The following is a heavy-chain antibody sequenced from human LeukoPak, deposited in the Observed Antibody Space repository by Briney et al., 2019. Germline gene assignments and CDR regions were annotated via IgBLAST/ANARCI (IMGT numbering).Heavy chain of an antibody. J-gene: IGHJ6*02. Sequence: ASVKVSCKASGYTFTSYAMHWERQAPGQRLEWMGWINAGNGNTKYSQKFQGRVTITRDTSASTAYMELSSLRSEDTAVYYCARGPDYDFRSGYHDYYYGMDVWGQGTTVTVSS. CDR1: GYTFTSYA. D-gene: IGHD3-3*01. CDR2: INAGNGNT. CDR3: ARGPDYDFRSGYHDYYYGMDV. V-gene: IGHV1-3*01.